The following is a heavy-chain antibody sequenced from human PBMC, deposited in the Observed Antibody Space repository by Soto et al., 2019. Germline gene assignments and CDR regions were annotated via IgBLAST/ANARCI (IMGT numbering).Heavy chain of an antibody. J-gene: IGHJ6*02. D-gene: IGHD3-22*01. CDR2: IIPIFGTA. CDR1: GGTFSSYA. Sequence: SVKVSCKASGGTFSSYAISWVRQAPGQGLEWMGGIIPIFGTANYAQKFQGRVTITADESTSTAYMELSSLRSEDTAVYYCARRKWDSSGPYYYYYYGMDVWGQGTTVTVSS. CDR3: ARRKWDSSGPYYYYYYGMDV. V-gene: IGHV1-69*13.